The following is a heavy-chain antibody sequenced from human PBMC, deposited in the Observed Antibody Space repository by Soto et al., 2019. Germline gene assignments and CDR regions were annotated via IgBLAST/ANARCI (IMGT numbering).Heavy chain of an antibody. V-gene: IGHV1-3*01. CDR3: ERDLLCCGSCHVNFFAP. Sequence: GASVKVSCKASGYTFTSYPIHWVRQAPGQRLEWMGWINVGNGNTQYSQKFQGRVTITRDTSATTAYMELSSLRSEDTAVYYCERDLLCCGSCHVNFFAPSGQ. D-gene: IGHD2-15*01. CDR1: GYTFTSYP. CDR2: INVGNGNT. J-gene: IGHJ5*02.